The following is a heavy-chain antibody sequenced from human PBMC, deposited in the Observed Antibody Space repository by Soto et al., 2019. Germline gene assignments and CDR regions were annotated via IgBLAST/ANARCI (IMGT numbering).Heavy chain of an antibody. CDR3: AKDSRGYTKNYGGPNWFDP. CDR2: IYYSGST. D-gene: IGHD1-7*01. J-gene: IGHJ5*02. CDR1: GGSISSGGYY. Sequence: SETLSLTCTVSGGSISSGGYYWSWIRQHPGKGLEWIGYIYYSGSTYYNPSLKSRVTISVDTSKNQFSLKLSSVTAADTAVYYCAKDSRGYTKNYGGPNWFDPWGQGTLVTVSS. V-gene: IGHV4-31*03.